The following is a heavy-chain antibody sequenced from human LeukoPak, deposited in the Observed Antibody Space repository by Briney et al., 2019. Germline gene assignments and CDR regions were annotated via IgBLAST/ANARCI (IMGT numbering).Heavy chain of an antibody. D-gene: IGHD3-10*01. CDR2: IDSSSSPL. V-gene: IGHV3-48*01. J-gene: IGHJ4*02. CDR1: GVTFRYYS. CDR3: ARVQGGSGPMFDS. Sequence: GGSLRLSCLTSGVTFRYYSVTWVREAPGKGREGGSYIDSSSSPLHYADSVQGRFTISRDNAKNSLYLQMNSLRAEDTAVYFCARVQGGSGPMFDSWGQGILVTVSS.